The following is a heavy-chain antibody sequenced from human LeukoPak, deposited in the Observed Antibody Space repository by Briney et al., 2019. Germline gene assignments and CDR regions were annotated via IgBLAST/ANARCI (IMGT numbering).Heavy chain of an antibody. V-gene: IGHV1-2*02. CDR1: GYIFTGYY. Sequence: ASVKVSCKASGYIFTGYYIHWVRQAPGQGLEWMGWINPNSGATNYAQNFQGRVTMTRDTSISTAYMDLSRLRSDDTAVYYCAGSLGYCTSNVCYLKYWGQGTLVTVSS. D-gene: IGHD2-8*01. J-gene: IGHJ4*02. CDR2: INPNSGAT. CDR3: AGSLGYCTSNVCYLKY.